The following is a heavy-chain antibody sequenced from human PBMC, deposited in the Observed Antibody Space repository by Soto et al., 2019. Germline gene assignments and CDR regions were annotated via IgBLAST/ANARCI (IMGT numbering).Heavy chain of an antibody. CDR1: GYTFTSYG. V-gene: IGHV1-18*01. Sequence: QVHLVQSGAEVKKPGASVKVSCKASGYTFTSYGITWVRQAPGQGLEWMGWISAHNGNTDYAQKLQGRVIVTRDTSRSTAYMGLRSLRSADTAVYYCARGRDGDYWGQGALVTVSS. J-gene: IGHJ4*02. CDR2: ISAHNGNT. D-gene: IGHD6-6*01. CDR3: ARGRDGDY.